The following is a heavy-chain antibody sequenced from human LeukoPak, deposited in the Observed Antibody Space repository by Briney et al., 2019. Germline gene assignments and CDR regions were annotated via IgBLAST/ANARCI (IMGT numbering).Heavy chain of an antibody. CDR3: THYSSSSTITL. J-gene: IGHJ4*02. V-gene: IGHV3-15*01. Sequence: GGSLRLSCAASGFTFSNAWMSWVRQAPGKGLEWVGRIKSKTDGGTTDYAAPVKCRFTISRDDSKNTLDLQMNSLKTEDTAVYYCTHYSSSSTITLWGQGTLVTVSS. CDR2: IKSKTDGGTT. CDR1: GFTFSNAW. D-gene: IGHD6-6*01.